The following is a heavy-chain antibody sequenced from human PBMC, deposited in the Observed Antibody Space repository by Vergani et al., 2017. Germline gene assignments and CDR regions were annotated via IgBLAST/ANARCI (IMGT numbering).Heavy chain of an antibody. CDR2: INHSGST. V-gene: IGHV4-34*01. CDR1: GGSFSGYY. D-gene: IGHD3-3*01. J-gene: IGHJ6*03. CDR3: ARGVRXWSGYRYYYYYMDV. Sequence: QVQLQQWGAGLLKPSETLCLTCAVYGGSFSGYYWSWIRQPPGKGLEWIGEINHSGSTNYNPSLKSRVTISVDTSKNQFSLKLSSVTAADTAVYYCARGVRXWSGYRYYYYYMDVWGKGTTVTVSS.